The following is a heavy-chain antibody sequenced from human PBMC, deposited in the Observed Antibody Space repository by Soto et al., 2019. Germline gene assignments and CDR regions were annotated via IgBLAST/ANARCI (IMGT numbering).Heavy chain of an antibody. CDR1: GFTFSSYA. D-gene: IGHD3-9*01. CDR2: ISGSGGST. Sequence: GGSLRLSCAASGFTFSSYAMSWVRQAPGKGLEWVSAISGSGGSTYYADSVKGRFTISRDNSKNTLYLQMNSLRAEDTAVYYCAKANREVILTVCRIDYWGQGTLVTVSS. V-gene: IGHV3-23*01. CDR3: AKANREVILTVCRIDY. J-gene: IGHJ4*02.